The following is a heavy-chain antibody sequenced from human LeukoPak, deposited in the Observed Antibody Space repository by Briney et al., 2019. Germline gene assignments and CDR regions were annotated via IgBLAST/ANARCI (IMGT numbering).Heavy chain of an antibody. Sequence: KPGGSLRLSCAASGGSISSSNWWSWVRQPPGKGLEWIGEIYHSGSTNYNPSLKSRVTISVDKSKNQFSLKLSSVTAADTAVYYCARRGAGYGMDVWGQGTMVTVSS. V-gene: IGHV4-4*02. CDR3: ARRGAGYGMDV. CDR1: GGSISSSNW. D-gene: IGHD3-10*01. J-gene: IGHJ6*02. CDR2: IYHSGST.